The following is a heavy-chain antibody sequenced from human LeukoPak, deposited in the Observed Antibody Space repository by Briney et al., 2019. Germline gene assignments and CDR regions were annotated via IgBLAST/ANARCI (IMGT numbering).Heavy chain of an antibody. J-gene: IGHJ4*02. D-gene: IGHD5-18*01. CDR1: GSTFSSYS. Sequence: GGSLRLSCAASGSTFSSYSMNWVRQAPGKGLEWVSSISSSSSYIYYADSVKGRFTISRDNAKNSLYLQMNSLRAEDTAVYYCARAGWDTAMIDYWGQGTLVTVSS. V-gene: IGHV3-21*01. CDR2: ISSSSSYI. CDR3: ARAGWDTAMIDY.